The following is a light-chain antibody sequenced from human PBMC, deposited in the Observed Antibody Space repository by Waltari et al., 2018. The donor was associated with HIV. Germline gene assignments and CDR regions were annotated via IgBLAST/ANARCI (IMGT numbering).Light chain of an antibody. CDR1: SSNIGSHF. Sequence: QSVLTQPPSASGTPGQRVTISCSGGSSNIGSHFVYWYQQVAGTTPKLLIFRNKERPSWVPDRVSGSKSGTSASLSISGLRPEDEADYYCATWDDSSSGSWVFGGGTKVTVL. V-gene: IGLV1-47*01. J-gene: IGLJ3*02. CDR2: RNK. CDR3: ATWDDSSSGSWV.